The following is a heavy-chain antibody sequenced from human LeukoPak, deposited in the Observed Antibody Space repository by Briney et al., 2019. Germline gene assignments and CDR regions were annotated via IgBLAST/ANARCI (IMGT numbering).Heavy chain of an antibody. Sequence: SETLSLTCAVSGGSISSTNWWNWVRQPPGKGLEWIGEIHHRGTTNYNPSLKSRVTISVDKSKNQFSLKLSSVTAADTAVYYYAKNIAKTFDPWGQGTLVTVSS. CDR1: GGSISSTNW. CDR2: IHHRGTT. D-gene: IGHD2/OR15-2a*01. J-gene: IGHJ5*02. V-gene: IGHV4-4*02. CDR3: AKNIAKTFDP.